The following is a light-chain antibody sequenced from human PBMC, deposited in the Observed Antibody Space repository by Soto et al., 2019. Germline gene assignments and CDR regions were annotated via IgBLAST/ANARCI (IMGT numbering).Light chain of an antibody. Sequence: SYELTQPPSVSVAPGQTARISCGGNNIGTKSVHWYQQKPGQAPVLVVFDDSDRPSGIPERFSGSNSGNTATLTISSVEAGDEADYYCQVWDSSTDHWVFGGGTQLTVL. J-gene: IGLJ3*02. CDR1: NIGTKS. CDR3: QVWDSSTDHWV. V-gene: IGLV3-21*02. CDR2: DDS.